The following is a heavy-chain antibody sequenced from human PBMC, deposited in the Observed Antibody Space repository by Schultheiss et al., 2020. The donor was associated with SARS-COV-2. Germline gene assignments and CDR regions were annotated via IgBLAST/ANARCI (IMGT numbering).Heavy chain of an antibody. CDR1: GFTFSSYA. Sequence: GESLKISCAASGFTFSSYAMHWVRQAPGKGLEWVAVISYDGSNKYYADSVKGRFTISRDNSKNTLYLQMNSLRAEDTAVYYCARDERRYYYDSSGYYERSDAFDIWGQGTMVTVSS. V-gene: IGHV3-30*04. CDR2: ISYDGSNK. J-gene: IGHJ3*02. D-gene: IGHD3-22*01. CDR3: ARDERRYYYDSSGYYERSDAFDI.